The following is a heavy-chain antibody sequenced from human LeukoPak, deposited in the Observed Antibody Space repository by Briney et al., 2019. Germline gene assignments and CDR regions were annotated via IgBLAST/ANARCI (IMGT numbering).Heavy chain of an antibody. CDR2: IRYSGHT. J-gene: IGHJ5*02. CDR1: GDSVSSDRYY. V-gene: IGHV4-61*01. D-gene: IGHD1-1*01. CDR3: ARYNWNTWFDP. Sequence: SEALSLTCTVSGDSVSSDRYYWTWIRQSPGKGLEWIAYIRYSGHTNYNPSLNSRVTISLDTSKNQFSLRLSSVTAADTAVYYCARYNWNTWFDPWGQGTLVTVSS.